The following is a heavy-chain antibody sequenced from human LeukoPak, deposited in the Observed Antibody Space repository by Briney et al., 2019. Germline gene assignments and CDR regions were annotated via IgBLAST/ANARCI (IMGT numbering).Heavy chain of an antibody. Sequence: GGSLRLSCAASGFMLTNYHMNWVRQAPGKGLEWLSYISNSGGTIYYADSVKGRFTISRDNAKNSLFLQMNSLRAEDTAVYYCTRDGAAGVRYYYGMDVWGQGTTATVTS. CDR2: ISNSGGTI. D-gene: IGHD2-15*01. CDR1: GFMLTNYH. CDR3: TRDGAAGVRYYYGMDV. J-gene: IGHJ6*02. V-gene: IGHV3-48*03.